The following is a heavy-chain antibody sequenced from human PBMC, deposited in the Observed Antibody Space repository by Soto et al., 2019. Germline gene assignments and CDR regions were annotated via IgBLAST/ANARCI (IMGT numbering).Heavy chain of an antibody. CDR2: IKQDGSET. D-gene: IGHD6-19*01. J-gene: IGHJ4*02. V-gene: IGHV3-7*05. CDR1: GFTFSRYW. CDR3: AGGSGWLSDS. Sequence: GGSLRLSCAASGFTFSRYWMKWVRQAPGKGLEWVANIKQDGSETYYVDSVKGRFTISRDNAKNSLFLQMNSLRAEDTAVYYCAGGSGWLSDSWGQGTPVTVSS.